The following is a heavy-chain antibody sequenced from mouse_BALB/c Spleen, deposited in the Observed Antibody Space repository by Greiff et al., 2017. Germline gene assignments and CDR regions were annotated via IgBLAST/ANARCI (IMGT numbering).Heavy chain of an antibody. J-gene: IGHJ1*01. Sequence: VKLMESGAELARPGASVKLSCKASGYTFTDYYINWVKQRTGQGLEWIGEIYPGSGNTYYNEKFKGKATLTADKSSSTAYMQLSSLTSEDSAVYFCAKYGNYTGYFDVWGAGTTVTVSS. D-gene: IGHD2-10*02. CDR3: AKYGNYTGYFDV. CDR2: IYPGSGNT. CDR1: GYTFTDYY. V-gene: IGHV1-77*01.